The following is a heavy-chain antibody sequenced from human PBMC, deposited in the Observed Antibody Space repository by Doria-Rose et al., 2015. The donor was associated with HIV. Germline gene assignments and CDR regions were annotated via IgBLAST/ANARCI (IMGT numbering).Heavy chain of an antibody. Sequence: KPSETLPLTCSVSGASVSSRGYYWNWIRQVPGKGLESLGYTYYTGTSDYSPSLKSRLNMSVDTSKNQFSLKLSFVTVADTAVYYCARMGSYRELDYWGQGALVSVSA. V-gene: IGHV4-31*03. J-gene: IGHJ4*02. D-gene: IGHD3-3*01. CDR1: GASVSSRGYY. CDR2: TYYTGTS. CDR3: ARMGSYRELDY.